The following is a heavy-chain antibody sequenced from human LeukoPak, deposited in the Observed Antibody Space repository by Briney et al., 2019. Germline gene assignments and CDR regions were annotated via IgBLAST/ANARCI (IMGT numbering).Heavy chain of an antibody. CDR1: GYTSTSYD. CDR2: MNPNSGNT. D-gene: IGHD1-7*01. CDR3: ARGLRNYFSLYYYYYMDV. J-gene: IGHJ6*03. V-gene: IGHV1-8*03. Sequence: ASVKVSCKASGYTSTSYDINWVRQATGQGLEWMGWMNPNSGNTGYAQKFQGRVTITRNTSISTAYMELSSLRSEDTAVYYCARGLRNYFSLYYYYYMDVWGKGTTVTVSS.